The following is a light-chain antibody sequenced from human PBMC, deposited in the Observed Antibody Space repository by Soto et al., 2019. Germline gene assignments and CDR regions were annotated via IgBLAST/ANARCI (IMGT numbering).Light chain of an antibody. CDR1: QSISTY. V-gene: IGKV3-11*01. J-gene: IGKJ4*01. CDR3: QQRSYWLT. CDR2: DAS. Sequence: EIVLTQSPATLSLSPGEIANLSCSASQSISTYLAWYQHKPGQAPMLLIYDASNRATGIPDRFSGSGSGTDFTLTSSSLEPEDFAVYYCQQRSYWLTFGGGTKVEIE.